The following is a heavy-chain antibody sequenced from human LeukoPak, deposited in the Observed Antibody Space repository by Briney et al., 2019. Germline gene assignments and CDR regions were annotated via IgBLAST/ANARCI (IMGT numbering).Heavy chain of an antibody. V-gene: IGHV3-74*01. Sequence: GGSLRLSCAASGFTFSSYWMHWVRQAPGKGPVWVSRINGDGSSTSYADSVKGRFTISRDNAKNTLYLQMNSLRAEDTAVYYCAGPKSLSSSSQWCFDYWGQGALVTVSS. CDR3: AGPKSLSSSSQWCFDY. CDR2: INGDGSST. J-gene: IGHJ4*02. CDR1: GFTFSSYW. D-gene: IGHD2-2*01.